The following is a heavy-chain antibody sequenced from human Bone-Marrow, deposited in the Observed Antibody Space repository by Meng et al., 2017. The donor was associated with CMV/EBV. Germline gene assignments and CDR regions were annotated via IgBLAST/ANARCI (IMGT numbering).Heavy chain of an antibody. Sequence: GESLKISCAASGFTFSSYGMHWVRQAPGKGLEWVAFIRYDGSNKYYADSVKGRFTISRDNSKNTLYLQMNSLRAEDTAVYYCARRQIVGATTFDYWGQGTLVTVSS. CDR1: GFTFSSYG. V-gene: IGHV3-30*02. J-gene: IGHJ4*02. CDR2: IRYDGSNK. D-gene: IGHD1-26*01. CDR3: ARRQIVGATTFDY.